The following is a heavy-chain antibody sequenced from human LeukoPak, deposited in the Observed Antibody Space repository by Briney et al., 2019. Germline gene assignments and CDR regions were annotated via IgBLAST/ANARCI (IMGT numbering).Heavy chain of an antibody. Sequence: GESLKISCAASGFTFSSYWMHWVRQAPGKGLEWVSRISSDGSSTDYADSVKGRFTISRDNAKNALYLQIHSLRAEDTAMYYCAHLQYCSGTTCPYSDYWGQGTLVTVSS. CDR2: ISSDGSST. CDR3: AHLQYCSGTTCPYSDY. V-gene: IGHV3-74*01. J-gene: IGHJ4*02. D-gene: IGHD2/OR15-2a*01. CDR1: GFTFSSYW.